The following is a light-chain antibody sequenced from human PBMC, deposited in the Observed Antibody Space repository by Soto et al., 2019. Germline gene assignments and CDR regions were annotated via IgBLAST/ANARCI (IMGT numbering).Light chain of an antibody. CDR3: SSYTSSIL. Sequence: QSALTQPASVSGSPGQSITNSCTGTSSDVGGYNYVSWYQQHPGKAPKLMIYDVSNRPSGVSNRFSGSKSGNTASLTISGLQAEDEADYYCSSYTSSILFGGGTQLTVL. CDR2: DVS. V-gene: IGLV2-14*01. CDR1: SSDVGGYNY. J-gene: IGLJ2*01.